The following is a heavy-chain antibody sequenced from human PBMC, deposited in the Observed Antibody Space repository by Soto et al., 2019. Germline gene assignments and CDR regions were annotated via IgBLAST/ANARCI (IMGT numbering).Heavy chain of an antibody. V-gene: IGHV3-7*01. Sequence: GSRRLSIAPSAFTLSRYWMHWVRQAPVKGLEWVASIKQDGSETYHVDSVKGRFTISRDNVKNSVSLQMNSLRVEDTALYYCSRSAMVYAEFDCWGQGTLVTVSS. CDR2: IKQDGSET. J-gene: IGHJ4*02. D-gene: IGHD2-8*01. CDR3: SRSAMVYAEFDC. CDR1: AFTLSRYW.